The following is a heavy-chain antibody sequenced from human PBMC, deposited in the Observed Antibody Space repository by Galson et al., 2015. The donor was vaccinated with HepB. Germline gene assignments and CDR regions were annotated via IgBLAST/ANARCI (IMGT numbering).Heavy chain of an antibody. CDR3: GRHGGSKEYGHFDL. V-gene: IGHV4-39*01. J-gene: IGHJ2*01. D-gene: IGHD2-15*01. Sequence: SETLSLTCTVSGGSITSSNYYWNWIRQAPGKGLEWIGNVYYSGSVRYNPSLESRVTMSVDTSRNQFSLKLISVTAADTAVYFCGRHGGSKEYGHFDLWGRGTLVSVSS. CDR1: GGSITSSNYY. CDR2: VYYSGSV.